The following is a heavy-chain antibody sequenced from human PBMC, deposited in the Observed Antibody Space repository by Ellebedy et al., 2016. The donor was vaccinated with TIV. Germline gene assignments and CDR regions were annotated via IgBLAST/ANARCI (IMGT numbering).Heavy chain of an antibody. V-gene: IGHV3-74*01. J-gene: IGHJ4*02. CDR2: INTDESTT. CDR3: VRLRIAAAGRSFDY. D-gene: IGHD6-13*01. CDR1: GFTFSSYE. Sequence: PGGSLRLSCAASGFTFSSYEMNWVRQAPGKGLVWVSRINTDESTTNYADSVKGRFTISRDNAKNTLYLQMNSLRAEDTAVYYCVRLRIAAAGRSFDYWGQGTLVTVSS.